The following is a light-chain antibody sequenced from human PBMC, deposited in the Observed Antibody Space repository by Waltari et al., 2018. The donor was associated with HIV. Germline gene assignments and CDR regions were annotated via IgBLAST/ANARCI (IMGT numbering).Light chain of an antibody. CDR3: SAWDASLGAWM. V-gene: IGLV1-47*01. J-gene: IGLJ3*02. CDR1: TCNIGTNH. Sequence: QSVLTQPPSASGTPAQRCMFSCSGITCNIGTNHVNWYQQLPGTTPRLLMHRNSQRPSGVPDRFSGSRSGTSASLAISGLQSEDEADYYCSAWDASLGAWMFGGGTKLTVL. CDR2: RNS.